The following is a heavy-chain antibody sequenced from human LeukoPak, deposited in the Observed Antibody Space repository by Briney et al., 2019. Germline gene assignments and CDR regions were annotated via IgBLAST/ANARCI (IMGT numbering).Heavy chain of an antibody. CDR1: GFTFSSYA. V-gene: IGHV3-23*01. CDR3: AKDPGPTYYDFWSGYIDY. CDR2: ISGSGGST. D-gene: IGHD3-3*01. J-gene: IGHJ4*02. Sequence: GGSLRLSCAASGFTFSSYAMSRVRQAPGKGLEWVSAISGSGGSTYYADSVKGRFTISRDNSKNTLYLQMNSLRAEDTAVYYCAKDPGPTYYDFWSGYIDYWGQGTLVTVSS.